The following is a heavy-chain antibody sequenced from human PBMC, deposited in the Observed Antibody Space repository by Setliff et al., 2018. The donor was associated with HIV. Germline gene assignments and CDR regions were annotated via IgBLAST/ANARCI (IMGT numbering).Heavy chain of an antibody. D-gene: IGHD6-19*01. Sequence: SVKVSCKASGGTLRSHAISWVRQAPGQGLEWMGRIIPIFGTASFAQKFQGRVTISADKSTSTVYMDLSGLIFEDTAVYYCARGAVVAGTDSDVFDIWGQGTLVT. J-gene: IGHJ3*02. CDR1: GGTLRSHA. CDR3: ARGAVVAGTDSDVFDI. CDR2: IIPIFGTA. V-gene: IGHV1-69*06.